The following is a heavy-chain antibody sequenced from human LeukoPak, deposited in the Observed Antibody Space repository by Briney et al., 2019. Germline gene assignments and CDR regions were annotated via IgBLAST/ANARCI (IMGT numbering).Heavy chain of an antibody. CDR3: AKEGYCSGGSCYSYAFDI. V-gene: IGHV3-23*01. J-gene: IGHJ3*02. CDR1: GFTFSNYA. D-gene: IGHD2-15*01. CDR2: ISGSGGST. Sequence: AGSLRLSSAASGFTFSNYAMSWVRQAPGKGLEWVSAISGSGGSTYYADSVKGRFTISRDNSKNTLYLQMNSLRAEDTAVYYCAKEGYCSGGSCYSYAFDIWGQGTMVTVSS.